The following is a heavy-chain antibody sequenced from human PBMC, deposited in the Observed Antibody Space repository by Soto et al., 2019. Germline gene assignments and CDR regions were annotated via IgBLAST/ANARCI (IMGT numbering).Heavy chain of an antibody. Sequence: GASVKVSCKASGYTFTSYAMHWVRQAPGQRLEWMGWINAGNGNTKYSQKFQGRVTITRDTSASTAYMELSSLRSEDTAVYYCARVVEGGEQLWSDKDYYMDVWGKGTTVTVSS. CDR3: ARVVEGGEQLWSDKDYYMDV. CDR1: GYTFTSYA. V-gene: IGHV1-3*01. CDR2: INAGNGNT. D-gene: IGHD6-6*01. J-gene: IGHJ6*03.